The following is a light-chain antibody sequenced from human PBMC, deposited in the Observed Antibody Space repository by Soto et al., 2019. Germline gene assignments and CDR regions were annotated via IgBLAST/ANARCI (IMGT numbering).Light chain of an antibody. CDR2: DSE. CDR1: SSNIENNY. V-gene: IGLV1-51*01. CDR3: GTWDNSLSAVV. Sequence: QSVLTQPPSVSAAPGQRVTISCSGSSSNIENNYVSWYQHLPGTAPKLLIYDSEKRPSGIPDRFSGSKSGTSATLGITGLQTGDEDDYYCGTWDNSLSAVVFGGGTKLTVL. J-gene: IGLJ2*01.